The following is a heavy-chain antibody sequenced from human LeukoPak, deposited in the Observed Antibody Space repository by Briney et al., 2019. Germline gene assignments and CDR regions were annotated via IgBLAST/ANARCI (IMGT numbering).Heavy chain of an antibody. D-gene: IGHD6-13*01. CDR1: GFTFSSYW. CDR3: AREISGYSSSWYGDDAFDI. CDR2: IKQDGSEK. V-gene: IGHV3-7*01. J-gene: IGHJ3*02. Sequence: PGGSLRLSCAASGFTFSSYWMSGVRQAPGKGLEWVANIKQDGSEKYYVDSVKGRFTISRDNAKNSLYLQMNSLRAEDTAVYYCAREISGYSSSWYGDDAFDIWGQGTMVTVSS.